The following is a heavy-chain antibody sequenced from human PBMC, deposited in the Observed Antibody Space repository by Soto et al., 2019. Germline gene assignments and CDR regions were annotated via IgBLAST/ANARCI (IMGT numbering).Heavy chain of an antibody. J-gene: IGHJ4*02. CDR3: AKDIYDFWSCNRWSFDY. CDR1: GFTFSSYA. V-gene: IGHV3-30*18. D-gene: IGHD3-3*01. CDR2: ISYDGSNK. Sequence: GGSLRLSCAASGFTFSSYAMHWVRQAPGKGLEWVAVISYDGSNKYYADSVKGRFTISRDNSKNTLYLEMNSLRAEDTAVYYCAKDIYDFWSCNRWSFDYWGKGTLVTVSS.